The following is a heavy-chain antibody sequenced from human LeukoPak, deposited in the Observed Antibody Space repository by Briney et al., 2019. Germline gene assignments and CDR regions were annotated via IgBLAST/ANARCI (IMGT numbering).Heavy chain of an antibody. CDR1: GHTFTSYG. J-gene: IGHJ5*02. CDR3: ARGGGLVPGTWFDP. CDR2: ISAYNGNT. Sequence: GASVKVSCKASGHTFTSYGISWVRQAPGQGLEWMGWISAYNGNTNYAQEVQGRVSMTTDTSTTTAYLELRSLRSDDTAVYYCARGGGLVPGTWFDPWGQGTLVTVSS. D-gene: IGHD6-19*01. V-gene: IGHV1-18*01.